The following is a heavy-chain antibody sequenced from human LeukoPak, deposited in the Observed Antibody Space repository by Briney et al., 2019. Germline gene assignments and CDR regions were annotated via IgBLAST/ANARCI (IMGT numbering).Heavy chain of an antibody. Sequence: GRSLRLSCAASGFTFSSYGMHWVRQAPGKGLEWVAVIWYDGSNKYYADSVKGRFTISRDNSKNTLYLQMNSLRAEDTAVYYCARSKSAAIAFDIWGQGTMVTVSS. J-gene: IGHJ3*02. CDR2: IWYDGSNK. V-gene: IGHV3-33*01. CDR1: GFTFSSYG. CDR3: ARSKSAAIAFDI. D-gene: IGHD6-25*01.